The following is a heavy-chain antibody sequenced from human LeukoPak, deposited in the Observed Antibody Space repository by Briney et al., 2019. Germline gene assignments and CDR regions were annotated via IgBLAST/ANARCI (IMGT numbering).Heavy chain of an antibody. D-gene: IGHD6-13*01. V-gene: IGHV3-48*03. J-gene: IGHJ4*02. CDR3: ARADSCSWFSGPYDY. CDR2: ISSSGSTI. CDR1: GFTFSSYE. Sequence: PGGSLRLSCAASGFTFSSYEMNWVRQAPGKGLEWVSYISSSGSTIYYADSVKGRFTISRDNAKNSLYLQMNSLRAEDTAVYYCARADSCSWFSGPYDYWGQGTLVTVSS.